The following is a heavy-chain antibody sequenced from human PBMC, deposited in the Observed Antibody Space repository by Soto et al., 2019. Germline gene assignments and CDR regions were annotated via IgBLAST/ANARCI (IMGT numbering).Heavy chain of an antibody. CDR1: GFIFSNYV. Sequence: QVQLVESGGGVVQPGRSLRLSCAASGFIFSNYVMYWVRQAPGKGLEWGAFMSYDGTTKSYADSVKGRFTISRDNSQNTLYLQMNSLRPEDTGVYYCAREVLWSRYFDYWGQGTLVTGSS. CDR2: MSYDGTTK. CDR3: AREVLWSRYFDY. V-gene: IGHV3-30-3*01. D-gene: IGHD3-10*01. J-gene: IGHJ4*02.